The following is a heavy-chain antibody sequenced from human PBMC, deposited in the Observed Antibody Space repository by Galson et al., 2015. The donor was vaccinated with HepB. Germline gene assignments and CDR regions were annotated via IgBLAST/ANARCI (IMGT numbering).Heavy chain of an antibody. CDR1: GFTFSNAW. Sequence: SLRLSCAASGFTFSNAWMNWVRQAPGKGLEWVANIKQDGSEKYYVDSVKGRFTISRDNAKNSLYLQMNSLRAEDTAVYYCARWSLDIVATMGMGRYYFDYWGQGTLVTVSS. V-gene: IGHV3-7*03. J-gene: IGHJ4*02. CDR2: IKQDGSEK. CDR3: ARWSLDIVATMGMGRYYFDY. D-gene: IGHD5-12*01.